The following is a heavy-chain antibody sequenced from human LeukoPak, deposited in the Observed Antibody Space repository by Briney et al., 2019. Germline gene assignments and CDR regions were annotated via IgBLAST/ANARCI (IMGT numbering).Heavy chain of an antibody. Sequence: SETLSLTCTVSGGSISSGSYYWSWIRQPAGKGLEWIGRIYTSGSTNYNPSLKSRVTISVDTSKNQFSLKLSSVTAADTAVYYCARLGPTYYYDSSGYSPWAFDIWGQGTMVTLSS. CDR2: IYTSGST. CDR1: GGSISSGSYY. D-gene: IGHD3-22*01. J-gene: IGHJ3*02. CDR3: ARLGPTYYYDSSGYSPWAFDI. V-gene: IGHV4-61*02.